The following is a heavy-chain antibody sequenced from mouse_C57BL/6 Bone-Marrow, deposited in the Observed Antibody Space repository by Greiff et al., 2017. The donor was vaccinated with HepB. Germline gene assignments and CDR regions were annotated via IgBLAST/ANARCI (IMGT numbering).Heavy chain of an antibody. CDR3: AREEIEDYEGLFAY. CDR1: GYTFTSYW. Sequence: VKLQQPGAELVRPGSSVKLSCKASGYTFTSYWMHWVKQRPIQGLEWIGNIDPSDSETHYNQKFKDKATLTVDKSSSTAYMQLSSLTSEDSAVYYCAREEIEDYEGLFAYWGQGTLVTVSA. V-gene: IGHV1-52*01. CDR2: IDPSDSET. D-gene: IGHD2-4*01. J-gene: IGHJ3*01.